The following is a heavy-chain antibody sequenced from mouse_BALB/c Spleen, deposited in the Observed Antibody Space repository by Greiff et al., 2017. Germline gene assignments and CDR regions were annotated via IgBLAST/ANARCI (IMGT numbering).Heavy chain of an antibody. D-gene: IGHD2-4*01. J-gene: IGHJ3*01. CDR3: TRLRNYDYDGGFAY. V-gene: IGHV1S22*01. CDR2: IYPGSGST. Sequence: LQQPGSELVRPGASVKLSCKASGYTFTSYWMHWVKQRPGQGLEWIGNIYPGSGSTNYDEKFKSKATLTVDTSSSTAYMQLSSLTSEDSAVYYCTRLRNYDYDGGFAYWGQGTLVTVSA. CDR1: GYTFTSYW.